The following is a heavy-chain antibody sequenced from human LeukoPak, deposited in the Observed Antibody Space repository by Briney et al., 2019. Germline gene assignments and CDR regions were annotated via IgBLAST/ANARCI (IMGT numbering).Heavy chain of an antibody. CDR2: IYHSGST. D-gene: IGHD3-3*01. CDR1: GYSISSGYY. V-gene: IGHV4-38-2*02. J-gene: IGHJ4*02. CDR3: ASHDFWSGYPDY. Sequence: SETLSLTCTVSGYSISSGYYWGWIRQPPGKGLEWIGSIYHSGSTSYNPSLKSRVTISVDTSKNHFSLKLSSVTAADTAVYYCASHDFWSGYPDYWGQGTLVTVSS.